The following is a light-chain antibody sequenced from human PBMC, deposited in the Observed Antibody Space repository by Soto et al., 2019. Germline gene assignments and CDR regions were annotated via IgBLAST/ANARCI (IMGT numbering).Light chain of an antibody. V-gene: IGKV3-20*01. CDR3: QQYGSSPPIT. J-gene: IGKJ5*01. CDR2: GAS. Sequence: DILLTHSPGTLSLSPGAIATLSCRDCQSVSSSYLAWYQQKPGQAPRLLIYGASSRATGIPDRFSGSGAGTDFTLTISRLEPEDFAVYYCQQYGSSPPITFGQGTRLEI. CDR1: QSVSSSY.